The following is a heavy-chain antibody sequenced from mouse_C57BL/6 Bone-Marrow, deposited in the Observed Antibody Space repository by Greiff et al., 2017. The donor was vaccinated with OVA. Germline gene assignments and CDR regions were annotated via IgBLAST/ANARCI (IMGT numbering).Heavy chain of an antibody. CDR1: GYAFTNYL. Sequence: VQLQQSGAELVRPGTSVKVSCKASGYAFTNYLIEWVKQRPGQGLEWIGVINPGSGGTNYNEKFKGKATLTADKSSSTAYMQLSSLTSEDSAVYFCARRGVFYYGYDDYFDYWGQGTTLTVSS. V-gene: IGHV1-54*01. J-gene: IGHJ2*01. CDR3: ARRGVFYYGYDDYFDY. CDR2: INPGSGGT. D-gene: IGHD2-2*01.